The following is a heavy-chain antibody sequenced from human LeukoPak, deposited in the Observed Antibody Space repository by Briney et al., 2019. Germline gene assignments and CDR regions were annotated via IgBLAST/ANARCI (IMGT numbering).Heavy chain of an antibody. J-gene: IGHJ6*03. V-gene: IGHV4-39*01. CDR1: GGTITHCGVY. Sequence: SETLSLTCTASGGTITHCGVYWGCIRQPPGKGLEWIGSIYYTASTYYSPSLQSRVTISLDTSKNQFSLKLSLVSAADTAVYYFERHLLPSTFIYFMDVWGKGTTVTVSS. CDR2: IYYTAST. CDR3: ERHLLPSTFIYFMDV.